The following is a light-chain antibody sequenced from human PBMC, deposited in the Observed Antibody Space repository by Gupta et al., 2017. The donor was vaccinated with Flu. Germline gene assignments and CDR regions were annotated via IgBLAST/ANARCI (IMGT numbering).Light chain of an antibody. CDR2: NNN. J-gene: IGLJ2*01. CDR3: AAWDDNLNDPI. V-gene: IGLV1-44*01. CDR1: SSNIGDNT. Sequence: QSVLTQPPSASVTRRQRVVISCSGSSSNIGDNTVNWYQQLPGTAPQLLIYNNNQRPSGVPDRFSGSKSGTSASLAISGLQSEDEADYYCAAWDDNLNDPIFGGGTKLTVL.